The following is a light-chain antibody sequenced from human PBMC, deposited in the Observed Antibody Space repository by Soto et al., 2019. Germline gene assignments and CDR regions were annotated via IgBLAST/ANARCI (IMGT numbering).Light chain of an antibody. V-gene: IGLV2-14*03. CDR3: ASYASSNTVL. J-gene: IGLJ2*01. CDR1: SSDIGGYNY. Sequence: QSALTQPASVSGSPGQSITISCTGTSSDIGGYNYVSWYQQHPGKAPKLMIYDVSDRPSGVSNRFSGSKSGNTASLTISGLQAEDEDDYYCASYASSNTVLFGGGTKLTVL. CDR2: DVS.